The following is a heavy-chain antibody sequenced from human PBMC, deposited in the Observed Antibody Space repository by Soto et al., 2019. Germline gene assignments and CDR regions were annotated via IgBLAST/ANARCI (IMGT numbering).Heavy chain of an antibody. Sequence: EVQLVQSGAEVKKPGESLKISCKGSGYSFTSYWIGWVRQMPGKGLEWMGIIYPGDSDTRYSPSFQGQVTISDDKSISTSYLQWSSLKASDAAMYYCARRTDGSGWYAYVHYWGQGPLVPVSS. J-gene: IGHJ4*02. CDR3: ARRTDGSGWYAYVHY. V-gene: IGHV5-51*01. CDR2: IYPGDSDT. D-gene: IGHD6-19*01. CDR1: GYSFTSYW.